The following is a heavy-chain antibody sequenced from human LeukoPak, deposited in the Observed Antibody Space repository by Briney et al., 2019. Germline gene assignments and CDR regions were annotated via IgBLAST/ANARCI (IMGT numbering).Heavy chain of an antibody. J-gene: IGHJ6*03. CDR3: ARHVSLHYDFWSGYRAFYMDV. D-gene: IGHD3-3*01. CDR2: ICPGDSDT. Sequence: GESLKISCKGSGCSFTSYWMGWVRQMPRKGLERMGIICPGDSDTRYSPSFQGQVTISADKSIGTAYLQWSSLKASDTAIYYCARHVSLHYDFWSGYRAFYMDVWGKGTTVTVSS. V-gene: IGHV5-51*01. CDR1: GCSFTSYW.